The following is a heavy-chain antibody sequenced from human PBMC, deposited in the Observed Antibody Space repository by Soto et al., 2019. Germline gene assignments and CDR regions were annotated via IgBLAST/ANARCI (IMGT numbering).Heavy chain of an antibody. CDR1: GGSISSSSYY. D-gene: IGHD3-9*01. V-gene: IGHV4-39*01. CDR2: IYYSGST. Sequence: PSETLSLTCTVSGGSISSSSYYWGWIRQPPGKGLEWIGSIYYSGSTYYNPSLKSRVTISVDTSKNQFSLKLSSVTAADTAVYYCARRERYSKGGDAFDIWGQGTMVTVSS. CDR3: ARRERYSKGGDAFDI. J-gene: IGHJ3*02.